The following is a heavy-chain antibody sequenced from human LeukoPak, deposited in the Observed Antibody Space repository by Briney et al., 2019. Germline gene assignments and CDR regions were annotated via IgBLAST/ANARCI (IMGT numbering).Heavy chain of an antibody. CDR1: GGSISSYY. J-gene: IGHJ6*03. CDR2: IYYSGST. Sequence: SETLSLTCTVSGGSISSYYWSWIRQPPGKGLEWIGYIYYSGSTNYNPSLKSRVTISGDTSKNQFSLKLSSVTAADTAVYYCASTYYGSGSYYWETSGYYMDVWGKGTTVTVSS. V-gene: IGHV4-59*12. D-gene: IGHD3-10*01. CDR3: ASTYYGSGSYYWETSGYYMDV.